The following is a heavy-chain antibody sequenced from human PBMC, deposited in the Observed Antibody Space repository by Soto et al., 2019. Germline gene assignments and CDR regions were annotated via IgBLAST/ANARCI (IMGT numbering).Heavy chain of an antibody. Sequence: ESLKISCKGSGYSFSFYWIAWVRHMPVKGLEWMGIIYPGDSDTRYSPSFQGQVTISADKSINTAYLQWSSLKASDTAIYYFVRQDGEGIYYLTYWGHGTLVTVSS. CDR2: IYPGDSDT. CDR3: VRQDGEGIYYLTY. J-gene: IGHJ4*01. D-gene: IGHD3-10*01. CDR1: GYSFSFYW. V-gene: IGHV5-51*01.